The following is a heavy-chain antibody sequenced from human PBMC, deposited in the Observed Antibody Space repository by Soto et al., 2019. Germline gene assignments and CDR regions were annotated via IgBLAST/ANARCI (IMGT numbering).Heavy chain of an antibody. V-gene: IGHV1-18*01. D-gene: IGHD3-16*01. Sequence: QVQLVQSGDVVREPGSSVKVSCKASGYIFVNYGIAWVRQAPGQGLEWMGWTSPYSGSTHHACKVQGRRTITKDKSTSTAYMVLGSLTPASAGMYCCSMVADYFTPTPQDVWGQGTTVTVSS. CDR1: GYIFVNYG. CDR2: TSPYSGST. J-gene: IGHJ6*02. CDR3: SMVADYFTPTPQDV.